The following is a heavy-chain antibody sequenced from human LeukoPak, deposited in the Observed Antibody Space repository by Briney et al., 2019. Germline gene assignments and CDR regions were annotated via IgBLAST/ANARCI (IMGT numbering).Heavy chain of an antibody. CDR1: GYLFTGND. J-gene: IGHJ5*02. Sequence: ASLKVSCKASGYLFTGNDIHWVRQAPGQGLEWMGWINPNSGGTNYAQKFQGRVTMTRDTSISTAYMELSRLRSDDTAVYYCARATGVDYDFWSGYYTGPMFDPWGQGTLVTVSS. CDR2: INPNSGGT. CDR3: ARATGVDYDFWSGYYTGPMFDP. V-gene: IGHV1-2*02. D-gene: IGHD3-3*01.